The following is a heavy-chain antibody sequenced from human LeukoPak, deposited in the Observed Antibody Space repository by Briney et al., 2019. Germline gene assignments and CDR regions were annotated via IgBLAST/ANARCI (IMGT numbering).Heavy chain of an antibody. CDR1: GGSFSDYY. D-gene: IGHD3-3*01. V-gene: IGHV4-34*01. CDR3: ASFGVEGITIFGVVPSPS. Sequence: SETLSLTCAVYGGSFSDYYWSWIRQTPGKGLEWIGEIHHSGSTSYNSSLKSRVTISVDTSKNQFSLKLSSVTAADTAVYYCASFGVEGITIFGVVPSPSWGQGTLVTVYS. J-gene: IGHJ4*02. CDR2: IHHSGST.